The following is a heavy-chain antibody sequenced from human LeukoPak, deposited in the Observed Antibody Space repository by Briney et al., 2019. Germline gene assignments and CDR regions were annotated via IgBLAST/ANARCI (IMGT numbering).Heavy chain of an antibody. V-gene: IGHV4-59*08. CDR1: GGSISSYY. J-gene: IGHJ4*02. Sequence: PSETLSLTCTVSGGSISSYYWSWIRQPPGKGLEWIGYIYYSGSTNYNPPLKSRVTISVDTSKNQFSLKLTSVTAADTAVYYCARHYDSSGYWYYFDYWGQGTLVTVSS. D-gene: IGHD3-22*01. CDR3: ARHYDSSGYWYYFDY. CDR2: IYYSGST.